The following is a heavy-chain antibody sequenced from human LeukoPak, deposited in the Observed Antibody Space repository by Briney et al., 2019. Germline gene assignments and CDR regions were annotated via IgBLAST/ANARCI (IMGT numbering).Heavy chain of an antibody. CDR2: IYYSGST. J-gene: IGHJ4*02. CDR3: GGLVDTAMGKYYFDY. CDR1: GDSISSGSYY. V-gene: IGHV4-61*01. D-gene: IGHD5-18*01. Sequence: PSETLSLTCTVSGDSISSGSYYWSWIRQPPGKGLEWIGYIYYSGSTNYNPSLKSRVTISVDTSKNQFSLKLSSVTAADTAVYYCGGLVDTAMGKYYFDYWGQGTLVTVSS.